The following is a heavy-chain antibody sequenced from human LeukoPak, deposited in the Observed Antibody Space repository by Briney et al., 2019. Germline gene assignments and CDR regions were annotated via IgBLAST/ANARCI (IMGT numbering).Heavy chain of an antibody. CDR3: ARDLGRIVGATGGLAFDT. Sequence: PSETLSLTCTVSGGSISSSGYYWGWVRQHPGKGLEWIGYIYYSGSTYYNPSLQSRVSISIDKSKIQFSLKLSSVTAADTAVYYCARDLGRIVGATGGLAFDTWGQGTMVTVSS. V-gene: IGHV4-31*03. CDR2: IYYSGST. D-gene: IGHD1-26*01. J-gene: IGHJ3*02. CDR1: GGSISSSGYY.